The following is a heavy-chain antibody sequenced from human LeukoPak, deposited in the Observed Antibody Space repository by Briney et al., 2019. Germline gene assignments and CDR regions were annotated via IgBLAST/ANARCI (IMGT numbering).Heavy chain of an antibody. D-gene: IGHD3-10*01. V-gene: IGHV1-69*06. CDR3: ARGRAGSGQFNLYYYYMDV. J-gene: IGHJ6*03. Sequence: ASVKVSCKASGGTFSSYAISWVRQAPGQGLEWMGGIIPIFGTANYAQKFQGRVTITADKSTSTAYMELSSLRSEDTAVYYCARGRAGSGQFNLYYYYMDVWGKGTTVTISS. CDR1: GGTFSSYA. CDR2: IIPIFGTA.